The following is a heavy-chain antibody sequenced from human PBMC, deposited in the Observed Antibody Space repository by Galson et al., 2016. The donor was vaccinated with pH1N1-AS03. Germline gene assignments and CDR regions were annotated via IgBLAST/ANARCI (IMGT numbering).Heavy chain of an antibody. D-gene: IGHD1-1*01. CDR3: ARVREATSWKYFFDY. V-gene: IGHV5-51*01. CDR1: EYSFPNYW. CDR2: IYPGDSDT. J-gene: IGHJ4*02. Sequence: QSGAEVKKPGESLKISCKGSEYSFPNYWIAWVRQMPGKGLEWVGLIYPGDSDTRYSPSFQGQVTFSADKSIDTAYLQWSSLQASDTALYYCARVREATSWKYFFDYWGQGTLVTGSS.